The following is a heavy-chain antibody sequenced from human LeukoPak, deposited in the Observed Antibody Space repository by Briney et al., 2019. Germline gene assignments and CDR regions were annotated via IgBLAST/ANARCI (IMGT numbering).Heavy chain of an antibody. J-gene: IGHJ4*02. CDR1: QFTFRNYE. Sequence: QPGGSLRLTCTTSQFTFRNYEVNWVRQAPGKGLEWISFTGSSTIQYADSVTGRFTISRDNAKNSLYLQMKSLRAEDTAVYYCAKDSITMVRGLIIYFDYWGQGTLVTVSS. V-gene: IGHV3-48*03. CDR2: TGSSTI. D-gene: IGHD3-10*01. CDR3: AKDSITMVRGLIIYFDY.